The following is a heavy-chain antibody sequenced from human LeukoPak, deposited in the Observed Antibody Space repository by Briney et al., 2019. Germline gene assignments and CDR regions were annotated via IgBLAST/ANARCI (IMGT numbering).Heavy chain of an antibody. J-gene: IGHJ4*02. D-gene: IGHD4-17*01. Sequence: GGSLRLSCAASGFTVSSNYMSWVRQAPGKGLEWVSSISSSSSYIYYADSVKGRFTISRDNAKNSLYLQMNSLRAEDTAVYYCARDYYGDSTSPFDYWGQGTLVTVSS. CDR2: ISSSSSYI. V-gene: IGHV3-21*01. CDR3: ARDYYGDSTSPFDY. CDR1: GFTVSSNY.